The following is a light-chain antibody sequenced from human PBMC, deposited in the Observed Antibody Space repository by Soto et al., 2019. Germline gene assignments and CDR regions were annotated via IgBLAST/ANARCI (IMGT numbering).Light chain of an antibody. V-gene: IGKV3-20*01. CDR3: QQYSSSSALT. CDR2: GVS. J-gene: IGKJ4*01. CDR1: QSVSTNY. Sequence: EIVLTQSPGTLSLSPGERATLTCRASQSVSTNYLAWYQQKPGQAPRLLIYGVSSRATGVPDRFSGSGSGTDFTLTVSRLEPEDFALYYCQQYSSSSALTFGGGTKVEMK.